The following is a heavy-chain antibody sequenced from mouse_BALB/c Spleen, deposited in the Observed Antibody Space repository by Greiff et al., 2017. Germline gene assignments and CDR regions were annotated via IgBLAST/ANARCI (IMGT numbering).Heavy chain of an antibody. CDR1: GYSFTDYN. CDR3: ARSRSTMITTGFAY. D-gene: IGHD2-4*01. V-gene: IGHV1S135*01. J-gene: IGHJ3*01. Sequence: EVKVVESGPELVKPGASVKVSCKASGYSFTDYNMYWVKQSHGKSLEWIGYIDPYNGGTSYNQKFKGKATLTVDKSSSTAFMHLNSLTSEDSAVYYCARSRSTMITTGFAYWGQGTLVTVSA. CDR2: IDPYNGGT.